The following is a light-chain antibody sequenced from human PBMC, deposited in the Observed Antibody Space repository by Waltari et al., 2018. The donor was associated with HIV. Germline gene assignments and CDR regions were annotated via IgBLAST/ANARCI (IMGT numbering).Light chain of an antibody. Sequence: QSGLTQPVSASVTPGQSVIIPFSGVGGNPVNWYQQVPGEAPKLRISTDLMRPSGGPDRFYGSKSGAYVSLAIRDVQSEDEADYYCATWDDSRAGCVIFGGGTKLTV. CDR2: TDL. J-gene: IGLJ2*01. CDR1: GGNP. V-gene: IGLV1-44*01. CDR3: ATWDDSRAGCVI.